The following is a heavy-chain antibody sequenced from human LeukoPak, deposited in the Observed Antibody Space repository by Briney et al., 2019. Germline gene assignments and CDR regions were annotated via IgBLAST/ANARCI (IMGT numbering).Heavy chain of an antibody. Sequence: SETLSLTCTVSGGSISSSSYYWGWIRQPPGKGLEWIGSIYYSGSTNYNPSLKSRVTISVDTSKNQFSLKLSSVTAADTAVYYCAGSITMVRGVIPTGGFDYWGQGTLVTVSS. CDR2: IYYSGST. CDR1: GGSISSSSYY. CDR3: AGSITMVRGVIPTGGFDY. J-gene: IGHJ4*02. V-gene: IGHV4-39*07. D-gene: IGHD3-10*01.